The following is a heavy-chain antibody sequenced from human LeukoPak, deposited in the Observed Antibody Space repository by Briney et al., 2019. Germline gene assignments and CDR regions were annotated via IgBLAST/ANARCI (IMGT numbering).Heavy chain of an antibody. J-gene: IGHJ4*02. V-gene: IGHV4-34*01. CDR1: GGSFSGYY. CDR2: INHSGST. D-gene: IGHD6-19*01. Sequence: PSETLSLTCAVYGGSFSGYYWSWIRQPPGKGLEWIGEINHSGSTNYNPSLKSRVTISLDTSKNQFSLKLSSVTAADTAVYYCARGPAADSSGWYWTDYWGQGTLVTVSS. CDR3: ARGPAADSSGWYWTDY.